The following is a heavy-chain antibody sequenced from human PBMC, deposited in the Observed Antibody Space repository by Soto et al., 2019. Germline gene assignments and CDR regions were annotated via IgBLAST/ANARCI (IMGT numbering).Heavy chain of an antibody. V-gene: IGHV1-69*01. J-gene: IGHJ4*02. Sequence: QVQLVQSGAEVKKPGSSVKVSCKASGGTFSSYPLSWVRQAPGQGLEWMGGIIPIFGIINSAQKFQGRVSITADESTSTAFMELSSLTSEDTAVYYCARPRTVGTTKGYDYWGQGTLDTVSS. CDR3: ARPRTVGTTKGYDY. CDR2: IIPIFGII. D-gene: IGHD1-26*01. CDR1: GGTFSSYP.